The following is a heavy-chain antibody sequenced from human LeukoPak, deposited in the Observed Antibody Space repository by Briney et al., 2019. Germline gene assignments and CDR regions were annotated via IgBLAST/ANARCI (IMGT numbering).Heavy chain of an antibody. J-gene: IGHJ4*02. CDR1: GFTFSNAW. Sequence: PGGSLRLSCAASGFTFSNAWMNWVRQAPGKGLEWVSSISSSSYIYYADSVKGRFTISRDNAKNSLYLQMNSLRAEDTAVYYCARDRVPTLWGQGTLVTVSS. CDR3: ARDRVPTL. V-gene: IGHV3-69-1*01. CDR2: ISSSSYI.